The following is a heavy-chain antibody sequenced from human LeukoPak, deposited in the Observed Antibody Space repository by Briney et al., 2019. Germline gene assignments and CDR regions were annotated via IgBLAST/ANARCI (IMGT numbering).Heavy chain of an antibody. CDR2: ISSSSSYI. CDR3: AKVADYYYYMDV. CDR1: GFTFSSYS. J-gene: IGHJ6*03. Sequence: GGSLRLSCAASGFTFSSYSMNWVRQAPGKGLDSVSLISSSSSYIYYVDSVKGRFTISRDNAKNSLYLQMNSLRAEDTAVYYCAKVADYYYYMDVWGKGTTVTISS. V-gene: IGHV3-21*01.